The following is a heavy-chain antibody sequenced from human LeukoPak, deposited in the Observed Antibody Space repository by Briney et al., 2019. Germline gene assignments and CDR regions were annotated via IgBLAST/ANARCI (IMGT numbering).Heavy chain of an antibody. Sequence: GMSLRLSCAASGFTFSSYGMHWVRQAPGKGLEWVAVISYDGSNKYYADSVKGRFTISRDNSKNTLYLQMNSLRAEDTAVYYCAKDFTSGWTADLFDYWGQGTLVTVSS. CDR1: GFTFSSYG. J-gene: IGHJ4*02. CDR2: ISYDGSNK. V-gene: IGHV3-30*18. CDR3: AKDFTSGWTADLFDY. D-gene: IGHD6-19*01.